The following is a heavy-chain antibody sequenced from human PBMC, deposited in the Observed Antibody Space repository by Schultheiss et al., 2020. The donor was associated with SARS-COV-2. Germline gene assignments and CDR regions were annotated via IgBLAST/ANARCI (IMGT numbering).Heavy chain of an antibody. CDR3: ALDTVTGIDY. CDR1: GGSISSSNYY. D-gene: IGHD4-17*01. V-gene: IGHV4-39*01. CDR2: LYYSGST. Sequence: SETLSLTCTVSGGSISSSNYYWGWIRQPPGKGLEWIGSLYYSGSTFYNPSLKSRVTLSVDTSRTQFSLRLTSVTAADTAVYYCALDTVTGIDYWGQGTLVTVSS. J-gene: IGHJ4*02.